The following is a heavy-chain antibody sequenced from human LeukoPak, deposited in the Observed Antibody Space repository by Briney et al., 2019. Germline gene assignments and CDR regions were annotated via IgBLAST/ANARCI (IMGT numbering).Heavy chain of an antibody. Sequence: SETLSLTCTVSGGSISSSSYYWGWIRQPPGKGLEWIGSIYYSGSTYYNPSLKSRVTISVDTSKNQFSLKLSSVTAADTAVYYCARVSIGFGEKHIDYWGQGTLVTVSS. CDR3: ARVSIGFGEKHIDY. CDR1: GGSISSSSYY. D-gene: IGHD3-10*01. CDR2: IYYSGST. V-gene: IGHV4-39*07. J-gene: IGHJ4*02.